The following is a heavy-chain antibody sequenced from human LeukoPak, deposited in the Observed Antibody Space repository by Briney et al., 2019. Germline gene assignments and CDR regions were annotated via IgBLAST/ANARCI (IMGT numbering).Heavy chain of an antibody. CDR2: FYYGGDT. Sequence: SETLSLTCTVAGGSIYNYYWTWIRQPPGKGLEWIGYFYYGGDTKYSPSLKSRVTISIDTSKNQFSLKLSSVTAADTAVYYCARSGHTSSWYHSAYYYYGMDVWGQGTTVTVSS. V-gene: IGHV4-59*01. CDR1: GGSIYNYY. D-gene: IGHD6-13*01. CDR3: ARSGHTSSWYHSAYYYYGMDV. J-gene: IGHJ6*02.